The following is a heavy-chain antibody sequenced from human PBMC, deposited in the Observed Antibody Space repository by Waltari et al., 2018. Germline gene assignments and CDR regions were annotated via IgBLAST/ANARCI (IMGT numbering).Heavy chain of an antibody. CDR1: GFTFSNYA. Sequence: EEQLLESGGGLVQPGGSLRLSCAASGFTFSNYAMTWVRQAPGKGLVWVAIMGMATDNTYEADSVKGWFTISRDNSRDTLHLQMNSLRVEDTAVYYCAKGVGYCIAGTCYRYFDPWGQGTQVTVSS. CDR2: MGMATDNT. D-gene: IGHD2-15*01. CDR3: AKGVGYCIAGTCYRYFDP. J-gene: IGHJ5*02. V-gene: IGHV3-23*01.